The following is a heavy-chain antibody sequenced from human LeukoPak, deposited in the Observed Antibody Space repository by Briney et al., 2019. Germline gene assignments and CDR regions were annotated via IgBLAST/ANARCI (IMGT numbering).Heavy chain of an antibody. CDR1: GFDLSTYE. V-gene: IGHV3-48*03. J-gene: IGHJ5*02. CDR2: ITISGHTK. Sequence: GGSLRLSCAASGFDLSTYEMNWVRQAPGKGLEWIADITISGHTKNYADSAKGRFTISRDNARTSLYLQMNSLRVEDTGVYYCARGDPHADLWGQGTLVTVSS. CDR3: ARGDPHADL.